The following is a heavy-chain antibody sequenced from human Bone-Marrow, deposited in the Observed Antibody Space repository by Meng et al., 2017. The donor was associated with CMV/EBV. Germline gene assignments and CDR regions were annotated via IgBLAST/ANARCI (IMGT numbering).Heavy chain of an antibody. D-gene: IGHD2-2*01. CDR3: AKDLGIVVVPAAFDY. CDR1: GFSFSAHD. CDR2: ISGRSDAE. V-gene: IGHV3-23*01. Sequence: GESLKISCAGSGFSFSAHDMTWVRQAPGRGLEWVSSISGRSDAEYYADSVKGRFTISRDNSKNTLYLQMNSLRAEDTAVYYCAKDLGIVVVPAAFDYWGQGTLVTVSS. J-gene: IGHJ4*02.